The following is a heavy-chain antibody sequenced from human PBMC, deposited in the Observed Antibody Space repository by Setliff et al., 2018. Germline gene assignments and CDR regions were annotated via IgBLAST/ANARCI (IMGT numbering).Heavy chain of an antibody. CDR2: INSDGSST. D-gene: IGHD1-1*01. CDR3: ARDGHNVYYFDY. CDR1: GFSFSNYW. Sequence: RLSCAASGFSFSNYWMHWVRQAPGKGLVWVSRINSDGSSTNYADSVKGQFTVSRDNAKNTLYLQMNSLRAEDTAVYYCARDGHNVYYFDYWGLGTLVTVSS. V-gene: IGHV3-74*01. J-gene: IGHJ4*02.